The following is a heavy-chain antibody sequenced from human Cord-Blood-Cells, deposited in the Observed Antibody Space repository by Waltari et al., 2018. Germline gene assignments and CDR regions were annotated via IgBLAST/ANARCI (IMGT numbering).Heavy chain of an antibody. CDR1: GGCFSGYY. Sequence: QVQLQQSRPALLKPSEPLSITCAVYGGCFSGYYWSSIRQPPGKGLEGIGEIKHSGSTNYNPSLKSRVTISVDTSKNQFSLKLSSVTAADTAVYYCARNIRDTAMVDYWGQGTLVTVSS. CDR2: IKHSGST. J-gene: IGHJ4*02. V-gene: IGHV4-34*01. CDR3: ARNIRDTAMVDY. D-gene: IGHD5-18*01.